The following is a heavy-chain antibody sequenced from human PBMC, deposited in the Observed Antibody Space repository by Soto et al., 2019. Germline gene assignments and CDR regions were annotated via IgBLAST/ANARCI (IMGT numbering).Heavy chain of an antibody. Sequence: EVQFVESGGGPVQPGGSLRLSCAASGFTFSLYSMSWVRQAPGKGLEWVSYISRSSTGIHYADSVKGRFTISRDDATNSMHLQMNSLGGGDTAVYYCARAVTWGLGVWGQGTTVRISS. V-gene: IGHV3-48*01. CDR1: GFTFSLYS. D-gene: IGHD3-10*01. CDR2: ISRSSTGI. CDR3: ARAVTWGLGV. J-gene: IGHJ6*02.